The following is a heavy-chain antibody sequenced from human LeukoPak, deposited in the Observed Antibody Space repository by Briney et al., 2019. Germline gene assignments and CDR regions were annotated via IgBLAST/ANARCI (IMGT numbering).Heavy chain of an antibody. CDR3: ARDGIAARKSFRFDP. V-gene: IGHV4-61*02. CDR2: IHSTGGT. Sequence: SETLSLTCTVSGDSISSGRSYWSWIRQPAGKGLEWIGRIHSTGGTEYYPSLKRRVTISVDTAKNQFSLKLTSVTAADTAVYYCARDGIAARKSFRFDPWGQGTLVTVSS. D-gene: IGHD6-6*01. J-gene: IGHJ5*02. CDR1: GDSISSGRSY.